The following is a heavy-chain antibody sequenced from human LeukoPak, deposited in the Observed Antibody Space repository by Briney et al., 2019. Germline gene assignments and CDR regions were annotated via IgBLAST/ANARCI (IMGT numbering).Heavy chain of an antibody. D-gene: IGHD6-19*01. J-gene: IGHJ2*01. Sequence: GGSLRLSCAASGFTFSNVFMSWVRQAPGKGLEWVAFIRYDGSNKYYADSVKGRFTISRDNSKNTLHLQMNSLRAEDTAVYYCAKDLYSSGWYSSWYFDLWGRGTLVTVSS. CDR2: IRYDGSNK. CDR3: AKDLYSSGWYSSWYFDL. V-gene: IGHV3-30*02. CDR1: GFTFSNVF.